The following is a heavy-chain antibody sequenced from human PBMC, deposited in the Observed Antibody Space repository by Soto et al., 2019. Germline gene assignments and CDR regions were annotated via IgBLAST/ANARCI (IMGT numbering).Heavy chain of an antibody. D-gene: IGHD3-22*01. CDR2: ISGSGGST. CDR3: AKVGKIVVVITTFYYFDY. Sequence: GGSLRLSCAASGFTFSSYAMSWVRQAPGKGLEWVSAISGSGGSTYYADSVKGRFTISRDNSKNTLYLQMNSLRAEDTAVYYCAKVGKIVVVITTFYYFDYWGQGTLVTVSS. CDR1: GFTFSSYA. J-gene: IGHJ4*02. V-gene: IGHV3-23*01.